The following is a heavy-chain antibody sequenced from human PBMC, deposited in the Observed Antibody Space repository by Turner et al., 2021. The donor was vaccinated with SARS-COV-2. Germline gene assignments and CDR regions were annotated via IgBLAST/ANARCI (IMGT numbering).Heavy chain of an antibody. D-gene: IGHD5-18*01. Sequence: EVQLVESGGGLVQPGGSLRLPCADSGFTFSIYWMHWVRQAPGKGLVWVSRINSDGSSTSYADSVKGRFTISRDNAKNTLYLQMNSLRAEDTAVYYCAREGHTAMGVFFDYWGQGTLVTVSS. CDR3: AREGHTAMGVFFDY. CDR1: GFTFSIYW. CDR2: INSDGSST. V-gene: IGHV3-74*01. J-gene: IGHJ4*02.